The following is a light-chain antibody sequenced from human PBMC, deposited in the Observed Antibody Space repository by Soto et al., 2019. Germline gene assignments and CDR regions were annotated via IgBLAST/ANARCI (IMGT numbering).Light chain of an antibody. CDR1: QSVSSN. J-gene: IGKJ1*01. V-gene: IGKV3-15*01. CDR2: GAS. Sequence: EIVMTQSPVTLSVSPGERVTLSCRASQSVSSNLAWYQQKPGQAPRLLIYGASTRATGIPARFSGSGSGTEFTLTISSLQSEDFAVYYCQQYNNWPPERTFGQGTKVDIK. CDR3: QQYNNWPPERT.